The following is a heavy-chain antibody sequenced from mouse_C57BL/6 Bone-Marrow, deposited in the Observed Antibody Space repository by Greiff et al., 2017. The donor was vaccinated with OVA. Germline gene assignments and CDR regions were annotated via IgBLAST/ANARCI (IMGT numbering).Heavy chain of an antibody. V-gene: IGHV12-3*01. CDR1: GFPFTSCSF. CDR2: ITHSGET. Sequence: QLQESGPGLVKPSPSLFLSCSISGFPFTSCSFWFLIRQSPGNPLECMGYITHSGETFYNPSLQSPISITRETSNNQFFLQLNSMTTEDTAMYCCAGDPDGYDWDFDVWGTGTTVTVSS. CDR3: AGDPDGYDWDFDV. J-gene: IGHJ1*03. D-gene: IGHD2-2*01.